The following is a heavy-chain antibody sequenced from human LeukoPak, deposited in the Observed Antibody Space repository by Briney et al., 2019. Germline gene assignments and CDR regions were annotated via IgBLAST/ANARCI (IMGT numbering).Heavy chain of an antibody. CDR3: AKAGYSSSWYARSFWFDP. CDR1: GFTFSSYA. J-gene: IGHJ5*02. V-gene: IGHV3-23*01. D-gene: IGHD6-13*01. CDR2: ISGSGGST. Sequence: GGSLRLSCAASGFTFSSYAMSWVRQAPGKGLEGVSAISGSGGSTYYADSVKGRFTISRDNSKNTLYLQMNSLRAEDTAVYYCAKAGYSSSWYARSFWFDPWGQGTLVTVSS.